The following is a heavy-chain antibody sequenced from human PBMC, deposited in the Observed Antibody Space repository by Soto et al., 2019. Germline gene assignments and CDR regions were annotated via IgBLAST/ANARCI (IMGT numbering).Heavy chain of an antibody. CDR3: AKAAHCSSASCYLPADV. J-gene: IGHJ6*02. Sequence: GESLKISCAASGFTFSNYAMSWVRQAPGQGPEWVSGITGSGSRSDHADSVKGRFAISRDNSKNTVYLQMDSLRVEDTAIYYCAKAAHCSSASCYLPADVWGQGTTVTVSS. V-gene: IGHV3-23*01. D-gene: IGHD2-2*01. CDR1: GFTFSNYA. CDR2: ITGSGSRS.